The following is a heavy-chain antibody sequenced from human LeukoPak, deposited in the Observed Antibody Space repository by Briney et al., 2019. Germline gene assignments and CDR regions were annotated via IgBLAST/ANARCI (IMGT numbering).Heavy chain of an antibody. CDR3: ARDGYYYDSSGYYYVGTDY. V-gene: IGHV1-69*05. Sequence: ASVKVSCKASGGTFSSYAISWVRQAPGQGLEWMGGIIPIFGTANYAQKFQGRVTMTTDTSTSTAYMELRSLRSDDTAVYYCARDGYYYDSSGYYYVGTDYWGQGTLVTVSS. J-gene: IGHJ4*02. CDR2: IIPIFGTA. D-gene: IGHD3-22*01. CDR1: GGTFSSYA.